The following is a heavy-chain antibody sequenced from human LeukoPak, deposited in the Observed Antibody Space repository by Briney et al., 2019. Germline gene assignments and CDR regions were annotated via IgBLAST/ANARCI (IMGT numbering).Heavy chain of an antibody. J-gene: IGHJ4*02. CDR2: IYPGDSDT. D-gene: IGHD3-10*01. Sequence: GESLKISCKGSGYSFTNNWIAWVRQMPGKGLEWMGIIYPGDSDTRYSPSFQGQVTISADKSISTAYLQWSSLKASDTAIYYCARSPRGYFDYWGQGTLVTVSS. CDR3: ARSPRGYFDY. CDR1: GYSFTNNW. V-gene: IGHV5-51*01.